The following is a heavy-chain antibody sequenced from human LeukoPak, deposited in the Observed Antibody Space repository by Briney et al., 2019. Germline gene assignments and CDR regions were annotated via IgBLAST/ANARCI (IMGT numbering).Heavy chain of an antibody. CDR3: ARLGLRKRGWSSAFDI. Sequence: GESLKISCKGSGYSFTSYWIGWVRQMPGKGLEWMGIIYPGDSDTRYSPSFQGQVTISADKSISTAYLQWSSLKASDTAMYYCARLGLRKRGWSSAFDIWGQGTMVTVSS. D-gene: IGHD2-15*01. CDR2: IYPGDSDT. J-gene: IGHJ3*02. CDR1: GYSFTSYW. V-gene: IGHV5-51*01.